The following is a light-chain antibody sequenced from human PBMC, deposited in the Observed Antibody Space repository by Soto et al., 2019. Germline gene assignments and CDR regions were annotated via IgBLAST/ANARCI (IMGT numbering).Light chain of an antibody. CDR3: LQDFHYPRK. Sequence: AIQMTQSPSSLSASVGDRVTVTCRASQDIKYDLAWYQQKPGKAPKVLIYGASTLQPGVSSRFSGSGSGSEFTLTINSLQPEDSATYFCLQDFHYPRKFGQGTKVDIK. V-gene: IGKV1-6*01. J-gene: IGKJ1*01. CDR2: GAS. CDR1: QDIKYD.